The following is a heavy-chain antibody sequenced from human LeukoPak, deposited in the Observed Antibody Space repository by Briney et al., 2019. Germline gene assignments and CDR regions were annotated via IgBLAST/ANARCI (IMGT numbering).Heavy chain of an antibody. CDR2: ISSSGSTI. Sequence: PGGSLRLSCAASGFTFSDYYMSWIRQAPGKGLEWVSYISSSGSTIYYADSVKGRFTISRDNAKNSLYLQMNSLRVEDTAVYYCARVHSSSWYPNYYYFDYWGQGTLVTVSS. D-gene: IGHD6-13*01. CDR1: GFTFSDYY. V-gene: IGHV3-11*01. CDR3: ARVHSSSWYPNYYYFDY. J-gene: IGHJ4*02.